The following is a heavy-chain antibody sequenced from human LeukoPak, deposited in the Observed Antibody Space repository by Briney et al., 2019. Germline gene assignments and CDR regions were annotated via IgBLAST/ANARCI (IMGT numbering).Heavy chain of an antibody. CDR3: ASDGSGWFSYYFDY. CDR2: INPNSGGT. Sequence: ASVKVSCKASGYTFTGYYMHWVRQAPGQGLEWMGWINPNSGGTNYAQKFQARVTMTRDTSISTAYMELSRLRSDDTAVYYCASDGSGWFSYYFDYWGQGTLVTVSS. D-gene: IGHD6-19*01. V-gene: IGHV1-2*02. CDR1: GYTFTGYY. J-gene: IGHJ4*02.